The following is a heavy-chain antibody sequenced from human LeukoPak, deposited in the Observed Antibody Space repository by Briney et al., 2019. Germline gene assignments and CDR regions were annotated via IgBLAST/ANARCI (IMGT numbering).Heavy chain of an antibody. Sequence: PSETLSLTCTVSGGSISSGDYYWSWIRQPPGKGLEWIGYIYYSGSTYYNPSLKSRVTISVDTSKNQFSLKLSSVTAADTAVYYCARGGFYYYGSGSSDFDYWGQGTPVTVSS. D-gene: IGHD3-10*01. CDR2: IYYSGST. CDR3: ARGGFYYYGSGSSDFDY. V-gene: IGHV4-30-4*01. J-gene: IGHJ4*02. CDR1: GGSISSGDYY.